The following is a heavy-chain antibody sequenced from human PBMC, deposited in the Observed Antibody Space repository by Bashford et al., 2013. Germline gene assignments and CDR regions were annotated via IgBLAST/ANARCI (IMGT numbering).Heavy chain of an antibody. Sequence: SVKVSCKASGGTFSSYAISWVRQAPGQGLEWMGGIIPIFGTANYAQKFQGRVTITADESTSTAYMELSSLRSEDTAVYYCARELRDIEFLEWTMNWFDPWGQGTLVTVSS. CDR3: ARELRDIEFLEWTMNWFDP. J-gene: IGHJ5*02. CDR2: IIPIFGTA. V-gene: IGHV1-69*13. CDR1: GGTFSSYA. D-gene: IGHD3-3*02.